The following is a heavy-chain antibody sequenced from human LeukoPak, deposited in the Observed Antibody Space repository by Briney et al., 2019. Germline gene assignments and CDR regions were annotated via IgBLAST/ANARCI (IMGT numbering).Heavy chain of an antibody. CDR3: ARSIAVAGTGGDY. V-gene: IGHV3-21*01. CDR2: ISSSSSYI. J-gene: IGHJ4*02. D-gene: IGHD6-19*01. CDR1: GFTFSRNW. Sequence: PGGSLRLSCAASGFTFSRNWMHWVRQAPGRGLEWVSSISSSSSYIYYADSVKGRFTISRDNAKNSLYLQMNSLRAEDTAVYYCARSIAVAGTGGDYWGQGTLVTVSS.